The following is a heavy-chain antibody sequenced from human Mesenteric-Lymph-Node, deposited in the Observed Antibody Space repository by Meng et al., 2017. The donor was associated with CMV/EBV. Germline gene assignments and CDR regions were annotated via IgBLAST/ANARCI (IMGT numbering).Heavy chain of an antibody. CDR2: IYYGGIT. V-gene: IGHV4-39*07. J-gene: IGHJ4*02. CDR3: ARRGGSYGCVY. Sequence: SETLSLTCLVSGGSINNTDDYWGWIRQPPGKGLECLGHIYYGGITYYNPSLKSRVTMSPDTSKNQFSLKLSSVTAADTAVYYCARRGGSYGCVYWGQGTLVTVSS. CDR1: GGSINNTDDY. D-gene: IGHD5-18*01.